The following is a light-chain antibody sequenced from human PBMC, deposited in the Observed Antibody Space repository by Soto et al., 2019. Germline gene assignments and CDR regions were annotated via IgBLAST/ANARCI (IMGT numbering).Light chain of an antibody. CDR1: SSDVGGYNY. J-gene: IGLJ2*01. Sequence: QSALTQPPSASGSPGQSVTISCTGTSSDVGGYNYVSWYQPHPGKAPKLIIYEVTKRPSGVPDRFSGSKSANTASLTVSGLQAEDEADYYCSSYGVSNNDVVFGGGTKL. CDR2: EVT. CDR3: SSYGVSNNDVV. V-gene: IGLV2-8*01.